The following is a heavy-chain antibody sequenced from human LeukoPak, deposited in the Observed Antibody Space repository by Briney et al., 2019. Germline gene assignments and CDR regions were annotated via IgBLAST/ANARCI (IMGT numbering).Heavy chain of an antibody. J-gene: IGHJ4*02. V-gene: IGHV1-18*01. Sequence: ASVKVSCKASGYTFTSYGINWVRQAPGQGLEWMGWTSTYNGNTNYAQKLQGRVAMTTDTSTTTAYMELRSLRSDDTAVYYCARGSSYGFSMGYWGQGTLVTVSS. CDR3: ARGSSYGFSMGY. CDR2: TSTYNGNT. CDR1: GYTFTSYG. D-gene: IGHD5-18*01.